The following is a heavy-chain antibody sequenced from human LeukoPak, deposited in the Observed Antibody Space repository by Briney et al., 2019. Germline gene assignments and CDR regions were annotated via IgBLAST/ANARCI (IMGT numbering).Heavy chain of an antibody. Sequence: PGGSLRLSCAASGFTFSSYAMSWVRQAPGKGLEWVSAISGSGGSTYYADSVKGRFTISRDNSKNTLYLQMNSLRAEDTAVYYCAKDFYSAEWFGRPPAENDYWGQGTLVTVSS. V-gene: IGHV3-23*01. J-gene: IGHJ4*02. D-gene: IGHD3-10*01. CDR3: AKDFYSAEWFGRPPAENDY. CDR1: GFTFSSYA. CDR2: ISGSGGST.